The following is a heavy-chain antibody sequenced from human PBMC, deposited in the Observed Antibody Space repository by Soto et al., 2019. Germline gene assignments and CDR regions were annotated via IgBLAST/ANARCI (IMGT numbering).Heavy chain of an antibody. D-gene: IGHD2-15*01. CDR3: ARDVAMDDP. J-gene: IGHJ5*02. CDR1: GFTFSRYA. Sequence: GSLRLSCAASGFTFSRYAMHWVRQAPGKGLEYVSAISSNGGSTYYANSVKGRFTISRDNSKNTLYLQMGSLRAEDMAVYYCARDVAMDDPWGQGTLVTVSS. CDR2: ISSNGGST. V-gene: IGHV3-64*01.